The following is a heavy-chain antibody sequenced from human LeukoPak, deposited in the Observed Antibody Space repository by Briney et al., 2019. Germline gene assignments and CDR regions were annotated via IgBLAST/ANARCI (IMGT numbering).Heavy chain of an antibody. Sequence: SETLSLTCTVSGVSISDFYWSWIRQPPGEGLEWIGYIYHTGHSNYNPSLKGRVPMSVNTYKNHLSLNHTTVTAADSAVYYCARHCIGGTCYDSWGQGTLVTVSS. J-gene: IGHJ5*01. V-gene: IGHV4-59*08. CDR1: GVSISDFY. D-gene: IGHD2-15*01. CDR3: ARHCIGGTCYDS. CDR2: IYHTGHS.